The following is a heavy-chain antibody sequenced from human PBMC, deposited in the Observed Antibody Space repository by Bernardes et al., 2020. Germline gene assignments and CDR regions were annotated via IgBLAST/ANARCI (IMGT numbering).Heavy chain of an antibody. CDR3: ARALYDYDILTGYYYYYGMDV. CDR2: MNPNSGNT. CDR1: GYTFTSYD. V-gene: IGHV1-8*01. Sequence: ASVKVSCKASGYTFTSYDINWVRQATGQGLEWMGWMNPNSGNTGYAQKFQGRVTMTRNTSISTAYMELSSLRSEDTAVYYCARALYDYDILTGYYYYYGMDVWGQGTTVTVSS. J-gene: IGHJ6*02. D-gene: IGHD3-9*01.